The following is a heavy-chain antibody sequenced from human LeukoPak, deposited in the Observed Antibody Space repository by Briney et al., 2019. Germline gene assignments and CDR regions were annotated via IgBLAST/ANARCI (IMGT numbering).Heavy chain of an antibody. Sequence: GESLKISCKGSGYTFSSYYIAWVRQMPGKGLKWMGIIYPGDSDTRYSPSFQGQVTISADKSISTAYLQWSSLKASDTAMYYCARRRSGYLDLWGRGTLVTVSS. CDR1: GYTFSSYY. J-gene: IGHJ2*01. CDR3: ARRRSGYLDL. V-gene: IGHV5-51*01. CDR2: IYPGDSDT.